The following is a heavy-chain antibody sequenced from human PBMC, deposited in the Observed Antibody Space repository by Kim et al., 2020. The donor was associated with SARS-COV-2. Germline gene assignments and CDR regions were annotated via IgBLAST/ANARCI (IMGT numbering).Heavy chain of an antibody. CDR1: GFTFSSYA. J-gene: IGHJ6*02. D-gene: IGHD1-26*01. V-gene: IGHV3-23*01. Sequence: GGSLRLSCAASGFTFSSYAMRWVRQAPGKGLEWVSTISGSGGGTYYADSVKGRFTISRDNSKNTLFLQMNRLRAEDTAVYYCASRTYSGSYYWADGMDVWGQGTTVTVSS. CDR2: ISGSGGGT. CDR3: ASRTYSGSYYWADGMDV.